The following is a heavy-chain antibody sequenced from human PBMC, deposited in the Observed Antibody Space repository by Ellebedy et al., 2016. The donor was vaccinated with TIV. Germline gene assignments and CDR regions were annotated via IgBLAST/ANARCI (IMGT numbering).Heavy chain of an antibody. Sequence: MPSETLSLTCTVSAGSISSYYWSWIRQPPGKGLEWIGYFYYSGSTNYNPSLKSRVTISVDTSKNQFSLKLNSVTAADTAVYYCAGDPYRSYGMDAWGQGTTVTVSS. V-gene: IGHV4-59*01. CDR2: FYYSGST. D-gene: IGHD1-1*01. CDR1: AGSISSYY. J-gene: IGHJ6*02. CDR3: AGDPYRSYGMDA.